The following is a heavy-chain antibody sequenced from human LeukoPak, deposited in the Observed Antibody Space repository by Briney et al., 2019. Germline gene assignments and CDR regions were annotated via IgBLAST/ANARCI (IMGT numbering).Heavy chain of an antibody. D-gene: IGHD3-10*01. J-gene: IGHJ4*02. Sequence: SETLSLTCAVYGGSLSGYYWSWIRQPPGKGLEWIGEINHSGSTNYNPSLKSRVTISVDTSKNQFSLKLSSVTAADTAVYYCARGLVGSGSTLFDYWGQGTLVTVSS. CDR3: ARGLVGSGSTLFDY. CDR2: INHSGST. V-gene: IGHV4-34*01. CDR1: GGSLSGYY.